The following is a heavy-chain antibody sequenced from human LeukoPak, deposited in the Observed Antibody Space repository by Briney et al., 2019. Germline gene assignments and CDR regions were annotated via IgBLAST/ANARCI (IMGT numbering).Heavy chain of an antibody. CDR3: ARGPQVTTSDYYYYMDV. CDR1: GGSISSYS. Sequence: KPSETLSLTCTVSGGSISSYSWSWIRQPAGKGLEWIGRVYTSGSTNYNPSLKSRVTTSLDTSRNQFSLKLSSVTAADTAVYYCARGPQVTTSDYYYYMDVWGKGTTVTVSS. D-gene: IGHD4-11*01. CDR2: VYTSGST. V-gene: IGHV4-4*07. J-gene: IGHJ6*03.